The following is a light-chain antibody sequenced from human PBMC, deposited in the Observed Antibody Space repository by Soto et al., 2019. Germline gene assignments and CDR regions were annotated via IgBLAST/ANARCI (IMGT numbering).Light chain of an antibody. CDR2: SAS. J-gene: IGKJ2*01. Sequence: IVMTQSPATLSVSPGERATLSCRASQSVATNLAWYQQKPGQAPRLLIHSASTRATGVPARFSGSGSGTEITLTMTFLQSEDFAVYNSHHHYYCTSFGQGNHLAIK. CDR3: HHHYYCTS. V-gene: IGKV3-15*01. CDR1: QSVATN.